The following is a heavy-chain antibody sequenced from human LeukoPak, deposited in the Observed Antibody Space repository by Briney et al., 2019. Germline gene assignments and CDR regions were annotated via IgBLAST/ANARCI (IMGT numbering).Heavy chain of an antibody. V-gene: IGHV4-59*01. D-gene: IGHD6-13*01. CDR2: IHYSGST. J-gene: IGHJ5*02. CDR3: ARGYTAAAELNA. Sequence: PSETLSLTCTVSGGSISRYYWTWIRQPPGKGLEWIGYIHYSGSTYYNPSLKSRVTISVDTSKIQFSLKLSSVTAADTAVYYCARGYTAAAELNAWGQGTLVTVSS. CDR1: GGSISRYY.